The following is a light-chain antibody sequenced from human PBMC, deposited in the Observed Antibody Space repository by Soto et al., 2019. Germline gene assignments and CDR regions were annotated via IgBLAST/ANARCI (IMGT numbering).Light chain of an antibody. CDR1: QSVSSSY. V-gene: IGKV3-20*01. J-gene: IGKJ2*01. CDR2: GAS. Sequence: EIVLTQSPGTLSLSPGERATLSCRASQSVSSSYLAWYQQKPGQAPRLLIYGASSRATGIPDRFSGSGSGIDFTPTISRLEPEDFAVSYCQQYGRSPGYTFGQGIKLEIK. CDR3: QQYGRSPGYT.